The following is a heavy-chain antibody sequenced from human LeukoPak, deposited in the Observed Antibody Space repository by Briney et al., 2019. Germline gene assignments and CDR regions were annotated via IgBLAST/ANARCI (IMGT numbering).Heavy chain of an antibody. Sequence: SETLSLTCAVYGGSFSGYYWSWIRQPPGKGLEWIGEINHSGSTNYNPSLKSRVTISVDTSKNQFSLKLRSVTAADTAVYYCARGHGTTNYWGQGTLVTVSS. CDR1: GGSFSGYY. CDR3: ARGHGTTNY. D-gene: IGHD1-1*01. J-gene: IGHJ4*02. V-gene: IGHV4-34*01. CDR2: INHSGST.